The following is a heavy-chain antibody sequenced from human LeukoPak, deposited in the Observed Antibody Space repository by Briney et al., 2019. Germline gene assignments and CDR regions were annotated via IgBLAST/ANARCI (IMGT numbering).Heavy chain of an antibody. CDR2: ISWNSGSI. J-gene: IGHJ4*02. V-gene: IGHV3-9*03. D-gene: IGHD3-9*01. CDR3: AKDIGGGVLTGYFDY. Sequence: GGSLRLSCAASGFTFDDYAMHWVRQAPGKGLEWVSGISWNSGSIGYADSVKGRFTISRDNAKNSLYLQMNSLRAEDMALYYCAKDIGGGVLTGYFDYWGQGTLVTVSS. CDR1: GFTFDDYA.